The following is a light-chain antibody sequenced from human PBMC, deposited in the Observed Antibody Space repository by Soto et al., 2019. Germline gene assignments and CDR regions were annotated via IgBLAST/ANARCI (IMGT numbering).Light chain of an antibody. CDR2: EVS. CDR1: SSDIGSHNY. Sequence: QSVLTQPASVSGSPGQSITISCTGTSSDIGSHNYVSWYQQEPGKVPKLMIYEVSNRPSGVSNRFSGSKSGNTASLTISGLQAADEADYYCSSYTSRLTVIFGGGTKLTVL. V-gene: IGLV2-14*01. CDR3: SSYTSRLTVI. J-gene: IGLJ2*01.